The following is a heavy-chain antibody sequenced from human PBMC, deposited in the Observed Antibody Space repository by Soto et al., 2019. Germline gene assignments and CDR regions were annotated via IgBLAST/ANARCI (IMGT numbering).Heavy chain of an antibody. V-gene: IGHV4-31*03. J-gene: IGHJ3*02. CDR2: IYYSGST. CDR3: ASPGYCSGGSCNTISAFDI. D-gene: IGHD2-15*01. Sequence: QVQLQESGPGLVKPSQTLSLTCTVSGGSISSGGYYWSWIRQHAGKGLEWIGYIYYSGSTYYNPSLKSRVTISVDTSKNQFSLKLSSVTAADTAVYYCASPGYCSGGSCNTISAFDIWGQGTMVTVSS. CDR1: GGSISSGGYY.